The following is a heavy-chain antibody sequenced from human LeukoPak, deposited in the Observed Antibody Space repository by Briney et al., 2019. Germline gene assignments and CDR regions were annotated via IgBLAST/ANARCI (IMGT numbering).Heavy chain of an antibody. CDR1: GFTFSSYA. D-gene: IGHD2-2*01. CDR3: VKVFCSSTSCRFAP. V-gene: IGHV3-64D*06. J-gene: IGHJ5*02. Sequence: GGSLRLSCSASGFTFSSYAMHWVRQAPGKGLEYVSAISSNGGSTYYADSVKGRFTISRDNSKNTLYLQVSSLRAEDTAVYYCVKVFCSSTSCRFAPWGQGPLVTVSS. CDR2: ISSNGGST.